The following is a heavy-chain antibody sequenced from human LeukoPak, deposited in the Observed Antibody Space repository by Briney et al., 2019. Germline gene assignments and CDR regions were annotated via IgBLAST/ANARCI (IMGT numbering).Heavy chain of an antibody. CDR1: GFTFSDYW. J-gene: IGHJ3*02. CDR3: ARLWATVIDWGSFDT. V-gene: IGHV3-7*01. CDR2: IKQDGSEK. D-gene: IGHD4-17*01. Sequence: GGSLRLSCAAPGFTFSDYWMSWVRQAPGEGLEWVANIKQDGSEKYYVDSVKGRFTISRDNAKNSLYLQMNSLRAEDTAVYYCARLWATVIDWGSFDTWGQGTMTTVSS.